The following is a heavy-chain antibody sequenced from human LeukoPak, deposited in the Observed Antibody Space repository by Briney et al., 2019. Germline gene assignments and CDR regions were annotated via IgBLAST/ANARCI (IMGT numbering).Heavy chain of an antibody. CDR1: RFTFTRHA. Sequence: GGSLRLSCAASRFTFTRHAMSRVRQAPGKGLEWVSTTGLESVHTLCADSVQGRFTVSRDNSRNTLDLQMDNLTVDDTAIYYCVRGDDIGKHPTRAYYFDIWGQGTLVSVSS. D-gene: IGHD3-10*01. V-gene: IGHV3-23*01. CDR3: VRGDDIGKHPTRAYYFDI. J-gene: IGHJ4*02. CDR2: TGLESVHT.